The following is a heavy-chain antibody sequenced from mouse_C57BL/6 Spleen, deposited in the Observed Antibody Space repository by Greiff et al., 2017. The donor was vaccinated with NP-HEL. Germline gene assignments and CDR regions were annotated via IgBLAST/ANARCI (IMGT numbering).Heavy chain of an antibody. J-gene: IGHJ2*01. V-gene: IGHV14-4*01. Sequence: EVQLQQSGAELVRPGASVKLSCTASGFTIKDDYMPWVKQRPEQGLEWIGWIDPDNGDTDYASKFQGQATITADTSSTTAYLQISSLTSEDTAVYYCSTGTVVATGDFDYWGQGTTLTVSS. CDR3: STGTVVATGDFDY. CDR2: IDPDNGDT. D-gene: IGHD1-1*01. CDR1: GFTIKDDY.